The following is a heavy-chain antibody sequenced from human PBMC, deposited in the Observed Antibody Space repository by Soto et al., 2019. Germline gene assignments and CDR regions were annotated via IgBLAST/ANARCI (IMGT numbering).Heavy chain of an antibody. V-gene: IGHV4-59*08. CDR3: VRLPPTVTPGRNFYFYMDV. Sequence: PSETLSLTCTVSGGSISSYYWSWIRQPPGKGLEWIGYIYYSGSTNYNPSLKSRVTISVDTSKNQFSLKLSSVTAADTAVYYCVRLPPTVTPGRNFYFYMDVWGKGTTVTVSS. D-gene: IGHD4-17*01. CDR2: IYYSGST. J-gene: IGHJ6*03. CDR1: GGSISSYY.